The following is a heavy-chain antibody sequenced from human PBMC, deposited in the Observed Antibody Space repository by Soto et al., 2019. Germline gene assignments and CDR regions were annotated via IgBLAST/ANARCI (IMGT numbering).Heavy chain of an antibody. Sequence: QVQLVQSGAEEKKPGASLKVSCKASGYTFTSYAMHWVRQAPGQRLEWMGWINAGNGNTKYSQKFQGRVTITRDTSASTAYMELSSLRFEDTAVYYCARSPGAWLHYFDYCGQGTLVTVSS. CDR3: ARSPGAWLHYFDY. CDR1: GYTFTSYA. J-gene: IGHJ4*02. CDR2: INAGNGNT. D-gene: IGHD3-9*01. V-gene: IGHV1-3*05.